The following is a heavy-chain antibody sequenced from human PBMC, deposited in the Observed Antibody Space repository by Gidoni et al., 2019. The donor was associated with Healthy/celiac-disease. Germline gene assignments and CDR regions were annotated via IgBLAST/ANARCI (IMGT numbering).Heavy chain of an antibody. CDR2: IYTCGST. Sequence: AQLQLSGPGLAKPSHPLTLTSPVSGVSISSGSHYWGWIRQPAGKGLEWIWRIYTCGSTYYNPSLKRRVTISVDTSKDQFAVKVSAVTAAGTAVYCLARETAMVSELFDYWGQGTLVTVSS. V-gene: IGHV4-61*02. D-gene: IGHD5-18*01. CDR1: GVSISSGSHY. J-gene: IGHJ4*02. CDR3: ARETAMVSELFDY.